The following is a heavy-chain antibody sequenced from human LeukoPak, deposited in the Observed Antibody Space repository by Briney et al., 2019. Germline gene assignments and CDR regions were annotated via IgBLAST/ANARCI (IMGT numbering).Heavy chain of an antibody. CDR3: ARAGVIARNWFDP. Sequence: ASVKVSCKASGYTFTSYAMHWVRQAPGQRLEWMGWINAGNGNTKYSQKSQGRVTITRDTSASTAYMELSSLRSEDTAVYYCARAGVIARNWFDPWGQGTLVTVSS. CDR2: INAGNGNT. V-gene: IGHV1-3*01. J-gene: IGHJ5*02. D-gene: IGHD3-16*02. CDR1: GYTFTSYA.